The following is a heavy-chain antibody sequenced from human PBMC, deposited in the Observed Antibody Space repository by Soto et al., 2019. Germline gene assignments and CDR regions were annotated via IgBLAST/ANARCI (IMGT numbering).Heavy chain of an antibody. CDR2: INDSGNI. CDR1: GGSFSGYQ. V-gene: IGHV4-34*01. D-gene: IGHD3-10*01. CDR3: ARGLIIWFGELSRRGGYYYYMDV. J-gene: IGHJ6*03. Sequence: QVQLQQWGAGLLKPSETLSLTCAVYGGSFSGYQWTWIRQTPGKRLEWIGEINDSGNINYNPSLKSRVTILVDTPKKQISLKLSSVTAADTAVDYCARGLIIWFGELSRRGGYYYYMDVWGKGTTVTVSS.